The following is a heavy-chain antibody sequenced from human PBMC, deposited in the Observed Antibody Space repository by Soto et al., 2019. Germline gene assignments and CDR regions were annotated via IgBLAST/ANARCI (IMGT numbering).Heavy chain of an antibody. Sequence: QVQLVESGGGVVQPGRSLRLSCAASGFTFSSYGMHWVRQAPGKGLGWVAVIWYDGSNKYYADSVKGRFTISRDNSKNTLYLQMNSLRAEDTAVYYCAREVGDCTNGVCSDYWGQGTLVTVSS. CDR3: AREVGDCTNGVCSDY. D-gene: IGHD2-8*01. V-gene: IGHV3-33*01. J-gene: IGHJ4*02. CDR1: GFTFSSYG. CDR2: IWYDGSNK.